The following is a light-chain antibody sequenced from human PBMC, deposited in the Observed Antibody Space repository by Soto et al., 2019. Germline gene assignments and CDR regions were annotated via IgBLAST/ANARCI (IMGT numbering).Light chain of an antibody. CDR1: QSVASTY. CDR2: GAS. CDR3: QHYGSRFT. J-gene: IGKJ3*01. Sequence: EIVLTQSPGTLSSSPGERATLSCRASQSVASTYLAWYQQKPGQAPRLLIYGASSRATGIPDRFSGSGSGTDFTLTISRLEPEDFVVYYCQHYGSRFTFGPGTKVDIK. V-gene: IGKV3-20*01.